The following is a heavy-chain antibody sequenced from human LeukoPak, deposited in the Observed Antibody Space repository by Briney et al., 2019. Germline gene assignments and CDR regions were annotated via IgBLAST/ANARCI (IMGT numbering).Heavy chain of an antibody. CDR3: ATNRRRYSSGSAFDY. J-gene: IGHJ4*02. V-gene: IGHV1-69*05. D-gene: IGHD2-15*01. Sequence: SVKVSCKASGCTFSSYAISWVRQAPGQGLEWMVGIIPIFGTANYAQKFQGRVTITTDESTSPANMALSSLRSEDTAVYYCATNRRRYSSGSAFDYWGQGTLVTVSS. CDR1: GCTFSSYA. CDR2: IIPIFGTA.